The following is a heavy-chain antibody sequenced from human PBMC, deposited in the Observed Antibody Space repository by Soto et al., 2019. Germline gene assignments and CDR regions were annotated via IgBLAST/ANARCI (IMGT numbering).Heavy chain of an antibody. Sequence: LRLSCAASGFTFSSYAMTWVRQAPGKGLEWVSGMSVSGASTYYADSVKGRFTISRDNSKNTLYLQMDSLRAGDTALYYCAKLSSDFWSGSAYYFDYWGQGALVTVSS. D-gene: IGHD3-3*01. J-gene: IGHJ4*02. CDR1: GFTFSSYA. CDR2: MSVSGAST. V-gene: IGHV3-23*01. CDR3: AKLSSDFWSGSAYYFDY.